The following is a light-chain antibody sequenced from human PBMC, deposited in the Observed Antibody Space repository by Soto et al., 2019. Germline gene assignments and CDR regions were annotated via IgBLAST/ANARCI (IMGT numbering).Light chain of an antibody. CDR2: DTS. J-gene: IGKJ4*01. CDR3: EYYGTSIT. Sequence: EILMTQSPATLSVSPGERATLSCRASQSVSSSLAWYQQKPGQAPRLLISDTSNRATGIPDRFSGSGSGTDFTLTFSRLEPEDFAVYYCEYYGTSITFGGGTK. CDR1: QSVSSS. V-gene: IGKV3-20*01.